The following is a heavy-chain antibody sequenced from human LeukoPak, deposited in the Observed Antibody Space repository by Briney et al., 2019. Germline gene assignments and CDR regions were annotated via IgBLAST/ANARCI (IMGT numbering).Heavy chain of an antibody. Sequence: ASVKVSCKASGYTFTSYYMHWVRQAPGQGLEWMGIINPSGGSTSYAQKFQGRVTMTRDTSTSTVYMELSSLRSEDTAVYYCTSSPGTVTTPLDYWGQGTLVTVSS. CDR2: INPSGGST. V-gene: IGHV1-46*01. CDR1: GYTFTSYY. J-gene: IGHJ4*02. D-gene: IGHD4-17*01. CDR3: TSSPGTVTTPLDY.